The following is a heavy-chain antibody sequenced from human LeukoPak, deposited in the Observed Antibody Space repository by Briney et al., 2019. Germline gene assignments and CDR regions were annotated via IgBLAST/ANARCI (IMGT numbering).Heavy chain of an antibody. J-gene: IGHJ5*02. Sequence: ASVKVSCKASGYTFTSYGISWVRQAPGQGLEWMGWISAYNGNANYAQKLQGRVTMTTDTSTSTAYMELRSLRSDDTAVYYCARDFAQYQLPPFDPWGQGTLVTVSS. CDR2: ISAYNGNA. CDR1: GYTFTSYG. CDR3: ARDFAQYQLPPFDP. V-gene: IGHV1-18*01. D-gene: IGHD2-2*01.